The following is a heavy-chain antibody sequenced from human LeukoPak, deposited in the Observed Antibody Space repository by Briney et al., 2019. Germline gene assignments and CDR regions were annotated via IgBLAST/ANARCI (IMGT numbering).Heavy chain of an antibody. V-gene: IGHV3-23*01. D-gene: IGHD6-19*01. CDR3: AKDFATGYSSGWYVY. J-gene: IGHJ4*02. CDR1: RFTFSSYA. Sequence: PGGSLTLSCAASRFTFSSYAMSWVRQAPGKGLEWVSAISGSGGSTYYADSVKGRFTISRDNSKNTLYLQMNSLRAEDTAVYYCAKDFATGYSSGWYVYWGQGTLVTVSS. CDR2: ISGSGGST.